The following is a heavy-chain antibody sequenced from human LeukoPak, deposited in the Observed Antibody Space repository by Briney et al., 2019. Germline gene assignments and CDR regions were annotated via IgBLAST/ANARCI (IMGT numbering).Heavy chain of an antibody. D-gene: IGHD2-2*01. CDR3: ARDPEAIVVVPAALDF. Sequence: GSLRLSCAASGFTFMNYAMHWVRQAPGKGLEWVAIISLDGSNKYYSNSVKGRFTISRDNSKNTLFLQMNSLRADDTAVYYCARDPEAIVVVPAALDFWGQGTLVTVSS. V-gene: IGHV3-30-3*01. CDR1: GFTFMNYA. CDR2: ISLDGSNK. J-gene: IGHJ4*02.